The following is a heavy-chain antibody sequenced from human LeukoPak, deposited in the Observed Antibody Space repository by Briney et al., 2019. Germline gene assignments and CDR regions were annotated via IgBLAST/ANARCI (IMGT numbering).Heavy chain of an antibody. CDR2: IYDSGST. CDR1: GGSIRSSYYY. D-gene: IGHD3-9*01. V-gene: IGHV4-39*07. J-gene: IGHJ4*02. Sequence: SETLSLTCTVSGGSIRSSYYYWGWIRQPPGKGLEWIGSIYDSGSTYYNPSLKSRVTVSVDTSKNQFSLKLSSVTAADTAVYYCARVARYFDWLFDYWGQGTLVTVSS. CDR3: ARVARYFDWLFDY.